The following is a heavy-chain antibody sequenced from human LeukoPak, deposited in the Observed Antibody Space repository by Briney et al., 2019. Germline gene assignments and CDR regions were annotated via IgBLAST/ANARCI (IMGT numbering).Heavy chain of an antibody. J-gene: IGHJ4*02. Sequence: PSETLSLTCTVSGGSVSSGSYYWTWIRQPPGKGLEWIGNIYYSGSAYYNPSLKSRVTISVDTSENQFSLKLSSVTAADTAVYYCARVNYGSATKEDYWGQGTLVTVSS. V-gene: IGHV4-61*01. CDR1: GGSVSSGSYY. D-gene: IGHD3-10*01. CDR2: IYYSGSA. CDR3: ARVNYGSATKEDY.